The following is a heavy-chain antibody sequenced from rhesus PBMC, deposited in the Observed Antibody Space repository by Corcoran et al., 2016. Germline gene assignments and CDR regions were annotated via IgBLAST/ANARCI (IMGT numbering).Heavy chain of an antibody. CDR3: ARDLSGSYPYFDY. Sequence: QLQLQESGPGLVKPSETLSVTCAVSGGSISSSYWSWIRQAPGKGLEWIGYIYGSGSSTNYNPSLKSRVTLSVDTSKNQLSLKLSSVTTADTAVYYCARDLSGSYPYFDYWGQGVLVTVSS. CDR1: GGSISSSY. D-gene: IGHD1-44*02. V-gene: IGHV4-169*02. J-gene: IGHJ4*01. CDR2: IYGSGSST.